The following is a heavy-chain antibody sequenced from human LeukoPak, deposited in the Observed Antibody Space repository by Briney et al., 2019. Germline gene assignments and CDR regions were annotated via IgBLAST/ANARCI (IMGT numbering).Heavy chain of an antibody. V-gene: IGHV3-23*01. CDR2: ISGGGGST. Sequence: GGSLRLSCAASGFTFSSYAMNWVRQAPGKGLEWVSAISGGGGSTYYADSVKGRFTISRDNSKNTLYLQMNSLRAEDTAIYYGAKARYSSPYYYGMDVWGQGTTVTVSS. J-gene: IGHJ6*02. CDR3: AKARYSSPYYYGMDV. CDR1: GFTFSSYA. D-gene: IGHD6-13*01.